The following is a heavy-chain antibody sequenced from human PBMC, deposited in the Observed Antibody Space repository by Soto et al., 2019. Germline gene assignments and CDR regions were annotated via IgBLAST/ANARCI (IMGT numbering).Heavy chain of an antibody. CDR2: INPNSGDT. J-gene: IGHJ4*01. D-gene: IGHD6-19*01. Sequence: SVKVSRKACGSIFTGYYMNLVRQAPGQGLEWMGWINPNSGDTNYTQKFQGWVTMTRDTSISTAYMELSRLRSDDTAVYYCATSRIIIAVSGDPQYYLAYPAQG. CDR3: ATSRIIIAVSGDPQYYLAY. V-gene: IGHV1-2*04. CDR1: GSIFTGYY.